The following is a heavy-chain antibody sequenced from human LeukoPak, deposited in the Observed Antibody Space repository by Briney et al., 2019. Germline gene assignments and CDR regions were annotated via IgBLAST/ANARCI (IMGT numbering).Heavy chain of an antibody. CDR2: ITPKNGDT. V-gene: IGHV1-2*02. CDR1: GYTFTGYH. D-gene: IGHD2-15*01. CDR3: ARRCCSGDRCLYYFDY. J-gene: IGHJ4*02. Sequence: ASVKVSCKASGYTFTGYHMHWGRQAPGQGLEWMGWITPKNGDTDSAQKFRGRATMTRDTSISTAYMELSSLRADDRAVYYCARRCCSGDRCLYYFDYWGQGTLVTVSS.